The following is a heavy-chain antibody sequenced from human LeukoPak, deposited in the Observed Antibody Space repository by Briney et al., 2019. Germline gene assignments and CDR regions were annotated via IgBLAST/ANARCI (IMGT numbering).Heavy chain of an antibody. Sequence: GGSLRLSCAASGFTFRTYSMNWVRQAPGKGLEWVSSISSSSSYIYYADSVKGRFTISRDNAKNSLYLQMNSLRAEDTAVYYCARDPSAAWWSGYYSPHHYFDYWGQGTLVTVSS. V-gene: IGHV3-21*01. CDR3: ARDPSAAWWSGYYSPHHYFDY. CDR1: GFTFRTYS. CDR2: ISSSSSYI. D-gene: IGHD3-3*01. J-gene: IGHJ4*02.